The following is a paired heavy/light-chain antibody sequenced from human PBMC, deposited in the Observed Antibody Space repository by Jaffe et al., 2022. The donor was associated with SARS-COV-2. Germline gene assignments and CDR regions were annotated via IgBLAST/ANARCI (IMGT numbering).Heavy chain of an antibody. D-gene: IGHD3-3*01. CDR2: IYYSGST. Sequence: QVQLQESGPGLVKPSQTLSLTCTVSGGSISSGDYYWSWIRQPPGKGLEWIGYIYYSGSTYYNPSLKSRVTISVDTSKNQFSLKLSSVTAADTAVYYCARLGSWSGYYIGAFDIWGQGTMVTVSS. V-gene: IGHV4-30-4*01. CDR1: GGSISSGDYY. J-gene: IGHJ3*02. CDR3: ARLGSWSGYYIGAFDI.
Light chain of an antibody. CDR2: EVS. CDR1: SSDVGGYNY. V-gene: IGLV2-14*01. J-gene: IGLJ2*01. CDR3: SSYTSSSIL. Sequence: QSALTQPASVSGSPGQSITISCTGTSSDVGGYNYVSWYQQHPGKAPKLMIYEVSNRPSGVPDRFSGSKSGNTASLTISGLQAEDEADYYCSSYTSSSILFGGGTKLTVL.